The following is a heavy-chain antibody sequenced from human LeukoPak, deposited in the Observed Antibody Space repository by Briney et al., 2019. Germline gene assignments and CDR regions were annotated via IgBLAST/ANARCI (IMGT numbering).Heavy chain of an antibody. CDR2: IYYSGST. CDR1: GGSISSGDYY. V-gene: IGHV4-30-4*01. J-gene: IGHJ4*02. CDR3: ARDKGDYASYYFDY. Sequence: PSQTLSLTCTVSGGSISSGDYYWSWIRQPPGKGLEWIGYIYYSGSTYYSPSLKSRVTISVDTSKNQFSLKLSSVTAADTAVYYCARDKGDYASYYFDYWGQGTLVTVSS. D-gene: IGHD4-17*01.